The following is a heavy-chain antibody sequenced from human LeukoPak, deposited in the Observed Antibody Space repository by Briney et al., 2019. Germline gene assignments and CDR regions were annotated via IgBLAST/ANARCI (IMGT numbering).Heavy chain of an antibody. V-gene: IGHV1-8*01. Sequence: ASVKVSCKASGYTFTSYDINWVRQAPGQGLEWMGWMNPNSGNTGYAQGFQGRITMTRNTSINTAYLELSSLTSDDTAIYYCSRASVYSSGWYSNYWGQGARVTVSS. D-gene: IGHD6-19*01. J-gene: IGHJ4*01. CDR2: MNPNSGNT. CDR3: SRASVYSSGWYSNY. CDR1: GYTFTSYD.